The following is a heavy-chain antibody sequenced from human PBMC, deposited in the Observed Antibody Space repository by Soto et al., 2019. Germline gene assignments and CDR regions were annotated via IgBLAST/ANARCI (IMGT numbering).Heavy chain of an antibody. V-gene: IGHV4-31*03. CDR1: GDSVRPGGYY. J-gene: IGHJ4*02. CDR2: IYYTGST. Sequence: QVQLQESGPGLVKPSQTLSLTCTVSGDSVRPGGYYWNWIRQYPGKVLEWIGYIYYTGSTSYNPSLESRLTISAATSKNQFSLRLRSVTAADTAVYYCAREGAATPYFEYWGQGARVTISS. CDR3: AREGAATPYFEY. D-gene: IGHD1-26*01.